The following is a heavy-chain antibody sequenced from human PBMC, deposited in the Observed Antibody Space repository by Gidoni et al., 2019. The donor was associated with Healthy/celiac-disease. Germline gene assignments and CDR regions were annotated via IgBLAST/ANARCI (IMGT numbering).Heavy chain of an antibody. Sequence: EVQLLESGGGLVQPGGSLRLSCAASGFTFSSYAMSWVRQAPGKGLEWVSAISGSGGSTYYADSVKGRFTISRDNSKNTLYLQMNSLRAEDTAVYYCAKVHGLLWFGELPATIDYWGQGTLVTVSS. J-gene: IGHJ4*02. CDR3: AKVHGLLWFGELPATIDY. CDR1: GFTFSSYA. V-gene: IGHV3-23*01. D-gene: IGHD3-10*01. CDR2: ISGSGGST.